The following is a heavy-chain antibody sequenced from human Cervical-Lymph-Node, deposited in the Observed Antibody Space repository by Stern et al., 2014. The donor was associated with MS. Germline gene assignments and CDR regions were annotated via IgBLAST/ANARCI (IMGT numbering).Heavy chain of an antibody. CDR3: ARDHSSGWYCDFDY. J-gene: IGHJ4*02. V-gene: IGHV3-33*01. CDR1: GFTFSSYG. Sequence: DQLVESGGGVVQPGRSLRLSCAASGFTFSSYGMHWVRQAPGKGLEWVAVIWYDGSNKYYADSVKGRFTISRDNSKNTLYLQMNSLRAEDTAVYYCARDHSSGWYCDFDYWGQGTLVTVSS. D-gene: IGHD6-19*01. CDR2: IWYDGSNK.